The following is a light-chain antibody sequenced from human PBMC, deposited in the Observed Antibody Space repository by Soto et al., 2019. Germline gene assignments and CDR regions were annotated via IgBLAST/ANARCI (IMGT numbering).Light chain of an antibody. J-gene: IGKJ1*01. CDR2: DAS. CDR1: QSFSSW. CDR3: QQYNDYAWT. V-gene: IGKV1-5*01. Sequence: EIQMTQSPSTLSASVGDRVTITCRASQSFSSWLAWYQQKPGKAPKLLIFDASSLNSGVPSRFSGSGSGTEFTLTITSLQPEDFATYYCQQYNDYAWTFGQGTNVDIK.